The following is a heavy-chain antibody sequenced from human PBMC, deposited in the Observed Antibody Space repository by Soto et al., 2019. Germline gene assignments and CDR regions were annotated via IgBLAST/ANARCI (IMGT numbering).Heavy chain of an antibody. V-gene: IGHV1-46*03. J-gene: IGHJ4*02. CDR3: TRVLTGYYKDFDY. CDR2: IYPGGVNI. Sequence: GASVKVSCKAIGYSFTSHYMHWLRQAPGQGLEWMGTIYPGGVNIGYAQKFKGRVTMTKDTSTSTVYMELNSLTSEDTAVYYCTRVLTGYYKDFDYWGQGTMVTVPQ. D-gene: IGHD3-9*01. CDR1: GYSFTSHY.